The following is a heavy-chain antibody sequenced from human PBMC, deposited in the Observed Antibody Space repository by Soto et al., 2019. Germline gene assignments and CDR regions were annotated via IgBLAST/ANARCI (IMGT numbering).Heavy chain of an antibody. CDR1: GGSISSYY. D-gene: IGHD1-7*01. CDR3: ARKVSGTTNPFDH. V-gene: IGHV4-59*01. CDR2: IYYSGST. Sequence: PSETLSLTCTVSGGSISSYYWSWIRQPPGKGLEWIGYIYYSGSTNYNPSLKSRVTISVDTSKNQFSLKLSSVTAADTAVYYCARKVSGTTNPFDHWGQGTLVTVSS. J-gene: IGHJ4*02.